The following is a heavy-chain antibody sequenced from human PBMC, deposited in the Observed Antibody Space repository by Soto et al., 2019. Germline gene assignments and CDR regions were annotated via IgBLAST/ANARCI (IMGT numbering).Heavy chain of an antibody. CDR1: GFTFSSYA. J-gene: IGHJ4*02. D-gene: IGHD5-18*01. V-gene: IGHV3-30-3*01. Sequence: GGSLRLSCAASGFTFSSYAMHWVRQAPGKGLEWVAVISYDGSNKYYADSVKGRFTISRDNSKNTLYLQMNSLRAEDTAVYYCARDLGYSYGPVDHWGQGTLVTVSS. CDR3: ARDLGYSYGPVDH. CDR2: ISYDGSNK.